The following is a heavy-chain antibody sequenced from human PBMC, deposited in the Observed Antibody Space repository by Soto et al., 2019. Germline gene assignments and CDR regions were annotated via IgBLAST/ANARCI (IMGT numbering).Heavy chain of an antibody. Sequence: QVQLVQSGAEVKKPGSSVKVSCKASGGTFSSYAISWVRQAPGQGLEWMGGIIPIFGTANYAQKFQGRVTITADEXXSTAYMELSSLRSEDTAVYYCARGPRYYDSKAFDIWGQGTMVTVSS. CDR2: IIPIFGTA. V-gene: IGHV1-69*12. D-gene: IGHD3-22*01. CDR3: ARGPRYYDSKAFDI. J-gene: IGHJ3*02. CDR1: GGTFSSYA.